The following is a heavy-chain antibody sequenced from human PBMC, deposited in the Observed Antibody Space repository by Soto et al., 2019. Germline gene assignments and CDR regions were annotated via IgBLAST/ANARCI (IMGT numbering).Heavy chain of an antibody. CDR3: ARVRGSGSINWFDP. CDR2: ISAYNGKT. V-gene: IGHV1-18*01. CDR1: VYTFTTMA. Sequence: SYDPAVYTFTTMATTSNPQSAGQGLEGMGWISAYNGKTNYAQKLQGRVTMTTDTSTSTAYMELRSLRSDDTAVYYCARVRGSGSINWFDPWGQGTLVTVSS. D-gene: IGHD3-10*01. J-gene: IGHJ5*02.